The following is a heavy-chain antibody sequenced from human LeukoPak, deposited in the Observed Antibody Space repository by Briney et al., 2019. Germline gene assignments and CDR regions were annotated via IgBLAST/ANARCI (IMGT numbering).Heavy chain of an antibody. V-gene: IGHV3-48*02. J-gene: IGHJ3*02. Sequence: GGSLRLSCAASGFTFSNYAMSWVRQAPGKGLEWISFIDSSGSTTHYADSVEGRFTISRDNAKNLLYLQMNSLRDEDTAVYYCARDLPERGVDAVDMWGQGTRVTVSS. CDR2: IDSSGSTT. D-gene: IGHD5-24*01. CDR1: GFTFSNYA. CDR3: ARDLPERGVDAVDM.